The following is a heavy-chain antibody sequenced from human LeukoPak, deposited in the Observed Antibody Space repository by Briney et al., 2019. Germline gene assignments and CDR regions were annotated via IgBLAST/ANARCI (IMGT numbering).Heavy chain of an antibody. J-gene: IGHJ4*02. Sequence: GGSLRLSCAASGFTFSSYSMNWVRQAPGKGLEWVSYISSSSSTIYYADSVKGRFTISRDNAKNSLYLQMNSLRDEDTAVYYCARVPRYCSSTSCRVFDYWGQGTLVTVSS. CDR3: ARVPRYCSSTSCRVFDY. CDR1: GFTFSSYS. V-gene: IGHV3-48*02. D-gene: IGHD2-2*01. CDR2: ISSSSSTI.